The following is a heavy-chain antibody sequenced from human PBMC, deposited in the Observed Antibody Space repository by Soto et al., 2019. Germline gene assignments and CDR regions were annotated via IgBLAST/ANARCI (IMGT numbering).Heavy chain of an antibody. D-gene: IGHD5-12*01. CDR1: GGAFSSYA. Sequence: GASVEVSCKASGGAFSSYAISWVRQAPGQGLELMGGIIPIFGTANYAQKFQGRVTITADESTSTAYMELSSLRSEDTAVYYCARGRDGYINCDYWGQGTLVTVSS. V-gene: IGHV1-69*13. J-gene: IGHJ4*02. CDR3: ARGRDGYINCDY. CDR2: IIPIFGTA.